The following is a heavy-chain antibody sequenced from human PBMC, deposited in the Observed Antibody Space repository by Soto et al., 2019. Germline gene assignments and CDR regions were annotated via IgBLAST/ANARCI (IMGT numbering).Heavy chain of an antibody. CDR2: IHHIGRI. D-gene: IGHD4-17*01. J-gene: IGHJ4*02. Sequence: QVQLQESGPGLVKPSGTLSLTCAVSGASISNNNWWSWVRQPPGEGLEWIGEIHHIGRINYNPSLRSRVTISVDKSTNQFSLELTSVTAADTAVYYCTKNSFYALDYWGQGALVTVSS. V-gene: IGHV4-4*02. CDR3: TKNSFYALDY. CDR1: GASISNNNW.